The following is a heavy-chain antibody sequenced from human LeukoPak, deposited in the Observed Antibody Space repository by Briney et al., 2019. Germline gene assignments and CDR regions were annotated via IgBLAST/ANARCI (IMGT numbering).Heavy chain of an antibody. CDR3: ARATETGAAAGTGWFDP. CDR2: IYHSGST. Sequence: PSGTLSLTCAVSGGSISSSNWWSWVRQPPGKGLEWIGEIYHSGSTNYNPSLKSRVTISVDKSKNQFSLKLSSVTAADTAVYYCARATETGAAAGTGWFDPWGQGTLVTVSS. V-gene: IGHV4-4*02. D-gene: IGHD6-13*01. J-gene: IGHJ5*02. CDR1: GGSISSSNW.